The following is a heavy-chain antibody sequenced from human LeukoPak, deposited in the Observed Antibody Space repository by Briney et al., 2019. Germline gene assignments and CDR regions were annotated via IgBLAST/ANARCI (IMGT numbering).Heavy chain of an antibody. V-gene: IGHV5-51*01. CDR1: GYSFTTYW. D-gene: IGHD2-15*01. CDR3: ARRGYCSGGSCYSGDY. CDR2: FYPGDSDT. J-gene: IGHJ4*02. Sequence: GDSLKISCKGSGYSFTTYWIGWVRQIPGKGLEWMGIFYPGDSDTRYSPSFQGHVSISADKYISTAYLQWSSLKASDTAMYYCARRGYCSGGSCYSGDYWGQGTLVTVSS.